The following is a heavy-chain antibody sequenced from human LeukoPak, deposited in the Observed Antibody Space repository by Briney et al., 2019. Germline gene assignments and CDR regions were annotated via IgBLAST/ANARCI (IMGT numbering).Heavy chain of an antibody. Sequence: GASVKVSCKASGYTFTGQYMHWEGQAPGQGLEWMGWINPNNGGTNYAQKFQGRVTMTRDTSISTAYMELSRLRSDDTVVYYCARGYALYSGRYIDFDYWGQGALVTVSS. CDR3: ARGYALYSGRYIDFDY. CDR2: INPNNGGT. V-gene: IGHV1-2*02. J-gene: IGHJ4*02. D-gene: IGHD1-26*01. CDR1: GYTFTGQY.